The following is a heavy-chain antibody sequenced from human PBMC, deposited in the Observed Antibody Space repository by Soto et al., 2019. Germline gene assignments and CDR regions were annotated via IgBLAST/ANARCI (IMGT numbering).Heavy chain of an antibody. CDR3: ARDSPEDSSGWFDY. V-gene: IGHV3-21*01. Sequence: ESGGGLVKPGGSLRLSCAASGFTFSSYSMNWVRQAPGKGLEWVSSISSSSSYIYYADSVKGRFTISRDNAKNSLYLQMNSLRAEDTAVYYCARDSPEDSSGWFDYWGQGTLVTVSS. CDR1: GFTFSSYS. D-gene: IGHD6-19*01. J-gene: IGHJ4*02. CDR2: ISSSSSYI.